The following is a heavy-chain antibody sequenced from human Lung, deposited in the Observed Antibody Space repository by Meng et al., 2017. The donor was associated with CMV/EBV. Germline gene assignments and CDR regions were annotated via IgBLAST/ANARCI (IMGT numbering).Heavy chain of an antibody. J-gene: IGHJ4*02. V-gene: IGHV4-59*01. Sequence: GSLRLXCTVSGGSISHYCWNWIRQPPGEGLEWIGYIYYNGGTNYNPSLKGRVTISLETSKNQFSLKLSSVTAADTAVYYCARGHYGGSSDYFDFWGQGPPVTVSS. CDR2: IYYNGGT. CDR3: ARGHYGGSSDYFDF. D-gene: IGHD4/OR15-4a*01. CDR1: GGSISHYC.